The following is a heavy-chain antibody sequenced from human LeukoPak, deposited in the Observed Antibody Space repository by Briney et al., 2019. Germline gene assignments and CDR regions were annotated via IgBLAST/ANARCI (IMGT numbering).Heavy chain of an antibody. V-gene: IGHV1-69*01. J-gene: IGHJ4*02. CDR3: ARRLASPQPNFDY. CDR2: IIPIFGTA. Sequence: GASVKVSCKASGGTFSSYAISWVRQAPGQGLEWMGGIIPIFGTANYAQKFQGRVTITADESTSTAYMELSSVRSEDTAVYYCARRLASPQPNFDYWGQGTLVTVSS. CDR1: GGTFSSYA. D-gene: IGHD3-9*01.